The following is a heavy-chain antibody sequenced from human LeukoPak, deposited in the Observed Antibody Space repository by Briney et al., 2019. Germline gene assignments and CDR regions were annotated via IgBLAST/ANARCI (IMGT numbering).Heavy chain of an antibody. CDR2: ISGNGGVI. CDR3: ARDPRTVRI. Sequence: SGGSLRLSCAASGFTFSDYYMSWIRQAPGKGLEWLSYISGNGGVIQYADSVKGRFTISRDNAKNLLYLQMDSLRVEDTAIYYCARDPRTVRIWGQGTLVTVSS. CDR1: GFTFSDYY. D-gene: IGHD1-1*01. V-gene: IGHV3-11*04. J-gene: IGHJ4*02.